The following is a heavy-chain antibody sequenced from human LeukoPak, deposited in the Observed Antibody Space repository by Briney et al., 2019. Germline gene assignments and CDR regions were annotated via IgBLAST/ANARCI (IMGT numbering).Heavy chain of an antibody. CDR2: IYYTGNT. Sequence: SETLSLTCTVSGGSISSYYWSWIRQPPGKGLEWIGYIYYTGNTHYNPSLKSRVTISLDTSKNQFSLRLSSVTAADTAVYYCARDFADTHTVTADVYYMDVWGKGTTVTVSS. V-gene: IGHV4-59*12. J-gene: IGHJ6*03. CDR3: ARDFADTHTVTADVYYMDV. CDR1: GGSISSYY. D-gene: IGHD5-18*01.